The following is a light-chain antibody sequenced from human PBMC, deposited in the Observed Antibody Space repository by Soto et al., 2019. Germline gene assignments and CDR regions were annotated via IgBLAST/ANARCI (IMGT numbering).Light chain of an antibody. CDR3: QQYNTYSSWT. Sequence: DIQVTQSPSTLSASVGDRVTITCRASQSVTRYLGWYQQKPGKAPNLLIYDVSILESGVPSRFSGSGSGTEFTLTISSLQADDFATYYCQQYNTYSSWTFGQGTKVGI. CDR1: QSVTRY. CDR2: DVS. J-gene: IGKJ1*01. V-gene: IGKV1-5*01.